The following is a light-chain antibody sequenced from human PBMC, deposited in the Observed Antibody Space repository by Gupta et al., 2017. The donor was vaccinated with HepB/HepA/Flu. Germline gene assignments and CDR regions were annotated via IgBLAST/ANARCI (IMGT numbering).Light chain of an antibody. CDR2: KAS. CDR1: QSISSW. V-gene: IGKV1-5*03. Sequence: DIQMTQSPSTLSASVGDRVTITCRAGQSISSWLAWYQQKPGKAPKLLIYKASSLESGVPSRFSGSGSGTEFTLTISSLQPDDFATYYCQQDNSSSWTFGQGTKVEIK. J-gene: IGKJ1*01. CDR3: QQDNSSSWT.